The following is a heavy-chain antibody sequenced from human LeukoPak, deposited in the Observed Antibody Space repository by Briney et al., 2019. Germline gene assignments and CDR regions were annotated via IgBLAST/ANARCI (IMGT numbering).Heavy chain of an antibody. J-gene: IGHJ6*03. CDR2: ISGSGGRT. CDR3: AKAGRGGAITMVRGVKGDYYYMDV. D-gene: IGHD3-10*01. CDR1: GFTFSSFG. Sequence: GGSLRLSCAASGFTFSSFGMSWVRQAPGKGLGWVSAISGSGGRTYYTDSVKGRFTISRDNSKNTLYLQMNSLRAEDTAVHYCAKAGRGGAITMVRGVKGDYYYMDVWGKGTTVSISS. V-gene: IGHV3-23*01.